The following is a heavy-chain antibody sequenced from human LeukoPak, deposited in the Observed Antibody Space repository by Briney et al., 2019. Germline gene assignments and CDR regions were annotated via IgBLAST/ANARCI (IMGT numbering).Heavy chain of an antibody. CDR3: ARHAAYSSGWPVFDS. CDR1: GGSISSGGYY. D-gene: IGHD6-19*01. V-gene: IGHV4-30-4*08. J-gene: IGHJ4*02. CDR2: IYYSGST. Sequence: SQTLSLTCTVSGGSISSGGYYWSWIRQPPGKGLEWIGYIYYSGSTYYNPSLKSRVTISVDTSKNQFSLKLSSVTAADTAVYYCARHAAYSSGWPVFDSWGQGTLVTVSS.